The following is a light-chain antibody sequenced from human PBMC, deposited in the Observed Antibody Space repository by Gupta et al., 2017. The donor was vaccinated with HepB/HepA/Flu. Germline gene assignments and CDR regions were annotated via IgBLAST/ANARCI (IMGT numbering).Light chain of an antibody. V-gene: IGLV3-1*01. CDR3: QAWDSATAELV. J-gene: IGLJ2*01. CDR1: KLRFQY. Sequence: SYELTQPPSVSVSPGQTANIPCSGDKLRFQYVRWYQQKPGQSPVLVIFEDKKRPSGIPERFSGSNSGSTATLTISGALATDDADYYCQAWDSATAELVFGGGTKLAVL. CDR2: EDK.